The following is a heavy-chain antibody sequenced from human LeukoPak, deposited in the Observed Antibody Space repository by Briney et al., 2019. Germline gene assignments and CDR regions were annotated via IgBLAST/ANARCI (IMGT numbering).Heavy chain of an antibody. Sequence: SETLSLTCTVSGGSINNYYWSWIRQPPGKGLEWIGYIYYSGTTNYSPSLKSRVAISVDTSKNQFSLKLTSVTAADTAVYYCARDRSSSAWFDYWGQGTLVTVSS. CDR1: GGSINNYY. D-gene: IGHD6-25*01. J-gene: IGHJ4*02. CDR2: IYYSGTT. CDR3: ARDRSSSAWFDY. V-gene: IGHV4-59*01.